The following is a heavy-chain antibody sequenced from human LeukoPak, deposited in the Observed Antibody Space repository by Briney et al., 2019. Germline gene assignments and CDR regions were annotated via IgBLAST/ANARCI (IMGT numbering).Heavy chain of an antibody. CDR2: INHSGNT. CDR3: TGGGGYSYYDY. D-gene: IGHD5-18*01. Sequence: SETLSLTCAVYGGSFSGYYWSWIRQPPGKGLEWIGEINHSGNTNYNPSLKSRVTISVDTSKNQFSLKLSSVTAADTAVYYCTGGGGYSYYDYWGQGTLVTVSS. V-gene: IGHV4-34*01. CDR1: GGSFSGYY. J-gene: IGHJ4*02.